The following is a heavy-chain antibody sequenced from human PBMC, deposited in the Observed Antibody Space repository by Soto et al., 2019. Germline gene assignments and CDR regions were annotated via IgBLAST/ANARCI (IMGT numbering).Heavy chain of an antibody. CDR2: ISYDGSNK. Sequence: QVQLVESGGGVVQPGRSLRLSCAASGFTFSSYAMHWVLQAPGKGLEWVAVISYDGSNKYYADSVKGRFTISRDNSRNTLYLQMNILRAEDTAVYYCARDGLLGYFDYWGQGTLVTVSS. J-gene: IGHJ4*02. CDR1: GFTFSSYA. V-gene: IGHV3-30-3*01. D-gene: IGHD3-16*01. CDR3: ARDGLLGYFDY.